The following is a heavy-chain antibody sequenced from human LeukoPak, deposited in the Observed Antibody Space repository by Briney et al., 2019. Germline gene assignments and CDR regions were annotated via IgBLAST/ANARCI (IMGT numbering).Heavy chain of an antibody. V-gene: IGHV3-74*01. Sequence: GGSLRLSCAASGFTFSSYWMHWVRQGSGKGLVWVSRINSDGSSISYADSVKGRFTISRDNAKNTLYLQMNTLRAEDTAVYYCVSIPGDWGQGILVTVSS. D-gene: IGHD7-27*01. CDR2: INSDGSSI. J-gene: IGHJ4*02. CDR1: GFTFSSYW. CDR3: VSIPGD.